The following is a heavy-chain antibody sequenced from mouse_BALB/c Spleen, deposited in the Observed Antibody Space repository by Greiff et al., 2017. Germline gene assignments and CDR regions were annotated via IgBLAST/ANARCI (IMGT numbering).Heavy chain of an antibody. CDR1: GFSLTSYG. J-gene: IGHJ2*01. D-gene: IGHD2-3*01. CDR3: ARGRRYDGYSPFDY. V-gene: IGHV2-9*02. CDR2: IWAGGST. Sequence: QVQLQQSGPGLVAPSQSLSITCTVSGFSLTSYGVHWVRQPPGKGLEWLGVIWAGGSTNYNSALMSRLSISKDNSKSQVFLKMNSLQTDDTAMYYCARGRRYDGYSPFDYWGQGTTLTVSS.